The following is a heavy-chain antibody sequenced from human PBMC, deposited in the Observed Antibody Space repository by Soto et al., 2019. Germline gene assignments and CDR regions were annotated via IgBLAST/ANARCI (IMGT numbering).Heavy chain of an antibody. J-gene: IGHJ6*02. D-gene: IGHD3-3*01. CDR2: ISRDATTT. CDR1: GFTFSSYE. CDR3: ARDDFWNGSGMDV. V-gene: IGHV3-48*03. Sequence: EVQLVESGGGLVQPGGSLRLSCAGSGFTFSSYEMNWVRQAPGQRLEWLSGISRDATTTYYADSVRGRFTISRDNAKNSLDLQMNSLRGEDTAVYYCARDDFWNGSGMDVWGQGTTVTVSS.